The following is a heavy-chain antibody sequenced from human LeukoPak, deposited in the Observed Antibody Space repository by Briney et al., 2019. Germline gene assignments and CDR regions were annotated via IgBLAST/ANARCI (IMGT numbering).Heavy chain of an antibody. CDR1: GFSLSTSGVG. J-gene: IGHJ3*02. Sequence: SGPTLVNPTQTLTLTCTFSGFSLSTSGVGVGWIRQPPGKALEWLALIYWDDDKRYSPSLKSRLTITKDTSKNQVVLTMTNMDPVDTATYYCARDSSSWYGGAFDIWGQGTMVTVSS. D-gene: IGHD6-13*01. V-gene: IGHV2-5*02. CDR3: ARDSSSWYGGAFDI. CDR2: IYWDDDK.